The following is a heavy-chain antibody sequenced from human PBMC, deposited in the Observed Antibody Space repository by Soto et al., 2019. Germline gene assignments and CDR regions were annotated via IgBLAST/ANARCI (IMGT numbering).Heavy chain of an antibody. D-gene: IGHD3-10*01. V-gene: IGHV3-23*01. CDR1: GFTFSSYA. CDR2: ITNSGDST. J-gene: IGHJ4*02. CDR3: AKVITGFGENTPFDS. Sequence: GGSLRLSCAASGFTFSSYAMNWVRQAPGKGLEWVSAITNSGDSTYYADSVKGRFTISRDNSENTLYLQMNSLRAEDTAVYYFAKVITGFGENTPFDSWGQGNLVNVSS.